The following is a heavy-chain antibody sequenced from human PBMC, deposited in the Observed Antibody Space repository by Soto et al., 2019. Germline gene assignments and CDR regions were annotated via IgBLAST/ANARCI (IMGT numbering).Heavy chain of an antibody. CDR1: GYTFTSYG. Sequence: QVQLVQSGAEVKKPGASVKVSCKASGYTFTSYGISWVRQAPGQGLEWMGWISAYNGNTKYAQKLQGRVARTGDTATGTAYRELRSLGADDAAVYDCAGDAAIGMSDYWGRGTLVTVAS. J-gene: IGHJ4*02. D-gene: IGHD1-20*01. V-gene: IGHV1-18*01. CDR2: ISAYNGNT. CDR3: AGDAAIGMSDY.